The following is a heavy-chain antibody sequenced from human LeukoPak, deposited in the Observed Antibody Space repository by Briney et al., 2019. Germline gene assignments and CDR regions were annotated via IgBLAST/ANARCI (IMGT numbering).Heavy chain of an antibody. CDR2: ISGDGDIK. Sequence: GGSLRLSCAAPGFTFGDYSMHWVRQAPGKGLKWVSLISGDGDIKYYADSVKGRFTISRDNGKNSLYLQMNSLTTEDSALYYCARDFGSANAPFHYWGQGTLVTVSS. V-gene: IGHV3-43*02. CDR3: ARDFGSANAPFHY. CDR1: GFTFGDYS. D-gene: IGHD1-26*01. J-gene: IGHJ4*02.